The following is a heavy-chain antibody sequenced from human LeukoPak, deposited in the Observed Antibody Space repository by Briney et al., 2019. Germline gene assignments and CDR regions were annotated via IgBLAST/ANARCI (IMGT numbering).Heavy chain of an antibody. CDR3: ARHGDSSGYSELNWFDP. Sequence: GESLKISCKGSGYSFTSYWIGWARQMPGKGLEWMGIIYPGDSDTRYSPSFQGQVTISADTSISTAYLQWSSLKASDTAMYYCARHGDSSGYSELNWFDPWGQGTLVTVSS. CDR2: IYPGDSDT. CDR1: GYSFTSYW. D-gene: IGHD3-22*01. J-gene: IGHJ5*02. V-gene: IGHV5-51*01.